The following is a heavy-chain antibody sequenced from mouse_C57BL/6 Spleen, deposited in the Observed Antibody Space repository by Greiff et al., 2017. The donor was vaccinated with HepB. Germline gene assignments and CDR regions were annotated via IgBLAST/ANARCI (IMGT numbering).Heavy chain of an antibody. CDR1: GYSITSGYD. CDR2: ISYSGST. CDR3: ARNPSYYYGTFDV. J-gene: IGHJ1*03. D-gene: IGHD1-1*01. Sequence: EVQLQQSGPGMVKPSQSLSLTCTVTGYSITSGYDWHWIRHFPGNKLEWMGYISYSGSTNYNPSLKSRISITHDTSKNHFFLKLNSVTTEDTATYYCARNPSYYYGTFDVWGTGTTVTVSS. V-gene: IGHV3-1*01.